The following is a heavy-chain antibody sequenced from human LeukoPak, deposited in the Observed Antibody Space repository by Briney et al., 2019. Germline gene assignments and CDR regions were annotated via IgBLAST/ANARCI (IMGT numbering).Heavy chain of an antibody. CDR2: IWYDGSNK. CDR1: GFTVSNKY. Sequence: GGSLRLSCAASGFTVSNKYMSWVRQAPGKGLEWVAVIWYDGSNKYYADSVKGRFTISRDNSKNTLYLQMNSLRAEDTAVYYCARARTVTTDYYYYGMDVWGQGTTVTVSS. CDR3: ARARTVTTDYYYYGMDV. D-gene: IGHD4-17*01. V-gene: IGHV3-33*08. J-gene: IGHJ6*02.